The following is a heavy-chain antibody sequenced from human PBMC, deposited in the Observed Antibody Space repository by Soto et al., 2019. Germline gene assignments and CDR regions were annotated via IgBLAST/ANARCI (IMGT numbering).Heavy chain of an antibody. Sequence: QVQLVQSGAEVTKPGSSVTVSCKASGGTFSSYTISWVRQSPGQGLEWMGGIIPIFGTANYAQKFQGRVTITADESTSTAYMELGSRRSADTAVYYCARGKHRWLQLWYFALGGRGTLVTVSS. CDR1: GGTFSSYT. J-gene: IGHJ2*01. CDR3: ARGKHRWLQLWYFAL. CDR2: IIPIFGTA. V-gene: IGHV1-69*12. D-gene: IGHD5-12*01.